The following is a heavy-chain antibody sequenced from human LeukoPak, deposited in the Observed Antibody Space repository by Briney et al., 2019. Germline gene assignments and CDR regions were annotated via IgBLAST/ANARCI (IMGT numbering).Heavy chain of an antibody. J-gene: IGHJ4*02. Sequence: ASVTVSCKASGYTFTGYYMHWVRQAPGQGLEWMGWINPNSGGTNYARKFQGRVTMTRDTSISTAYMELSRLRSDDTAVYYCACWELGGDYWGQGTLVTVSS. CDR2: INPNSGGT. V-gene: IGHV1-2*02. CDR3: ACWELGGDY. CDR1: GYTFTGYY. D-gene: IGHD1-26*01.